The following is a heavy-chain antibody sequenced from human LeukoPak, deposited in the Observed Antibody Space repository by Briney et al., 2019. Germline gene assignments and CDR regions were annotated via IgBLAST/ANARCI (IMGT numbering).Heavy chain of an antibody. CDR2: ISGSGGST. J-gene: IGHJ3*02. CDR3: AKDQSVDCSSAICHDGFDI. CDR1: GFTFSSYA. D-gene: IGHD2-2*01. Sequence: GGSLRLSCAASGFTFSSYAMSWVRQAPGKGLEWVSAISGSGGSTYYADSVKGRVTICRDNSKNTLYLQMNSLRAEDTAVYYCAKDQSVDCSSAICHDGFDIWGQGTLVTVSS. V-gene: IGHV3-23*01.